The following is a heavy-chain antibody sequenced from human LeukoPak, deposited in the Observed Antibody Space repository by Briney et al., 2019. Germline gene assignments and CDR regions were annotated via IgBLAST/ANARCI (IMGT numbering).Heavy chain of an antibody. J-gene: IGHJ4*02. CDR3: ARWPSGAAFDY. D-gene: IGHD3-10*01. Sequence: SETLSLTCAVYGGSFSGYYWSWIRQPPGKGLEWIGEINHSGSTNYNPSLKSRVTISVDTSKNQFSLKLSSVTAADTAVYYCARWPSGAAFDYWGQGTLVTVSS. CDR1: GGSFSGYY. V-gene: IGHV4-34*01. CDR2: INHSGST.